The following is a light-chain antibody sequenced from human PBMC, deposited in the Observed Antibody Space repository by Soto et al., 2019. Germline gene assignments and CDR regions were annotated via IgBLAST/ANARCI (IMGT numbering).Light chain of an antibody. Sequence: QSVLTQSPSASASLGASVKLTCTLSSGHSSYAIAWHQQQPEKGPRYLMKLNSDGSHNKGDGIPDRFSGSSSGAERYLIISSLHSEDEADYYCQTWGTGIPVFGGGTQLTVL. V-gene: IGLV4-69*01. CDR2: LNSDGSH. J-gene: IGLJ2*01. CDR3: QTWGTGIPV. CDR1: SGHSSYA.